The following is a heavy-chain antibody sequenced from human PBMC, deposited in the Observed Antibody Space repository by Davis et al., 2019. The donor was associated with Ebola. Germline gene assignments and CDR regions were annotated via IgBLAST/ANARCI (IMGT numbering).Heavy chain of an antibody. V-gene: IGHV4-38-2*01. CDR2: IYHSGST. D-gene: IGHD2-2*01. CDR3: ARGGQLIILNWFDP. J-gene: IGHJ5*02. Sequence: PSETLSLTCAVSGYSISSGYYWGWIRQPPGKGLEWIGSIYHSGSTYYNPSLKSRVTISVDTSKNQFSLKLSSVTAADTAVYYCARGGQLIILNWFDPWGQGTLVTVSS. CDR1: GYSISSGYY.